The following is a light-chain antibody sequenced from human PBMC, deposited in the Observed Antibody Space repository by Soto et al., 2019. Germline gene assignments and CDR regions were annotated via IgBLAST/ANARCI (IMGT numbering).Light chain of an antibody. Sequence: QSVLTQSPSASASLGASVTLTCTLSSGHSSYDIAWHQQQPEQGTRYLMKLNSDGSHSKGDGIPDRFSASSSGAERYLTIAILQAEEEADYCCQTWGTGTVVFGGGTKLTVL. CDR2: LNSDGSH. CDR3: QTWGTGTVV. CDR1: SGHSSYD. J-gene: IGLJ2*01. V-gene: IGLV4-69*01.